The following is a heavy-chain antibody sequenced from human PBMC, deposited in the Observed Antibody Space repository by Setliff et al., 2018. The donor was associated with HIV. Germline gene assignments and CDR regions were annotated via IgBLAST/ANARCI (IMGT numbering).Heavy chain of an antibody. V-gene: IGHV1-2*06. CDR2: INPNSGPT. D-gene: IGHD1-26*01. CDR3: ARDFFGQRVGATLGY. Sequence: ASVKVSCKASGYTFTGYYIHWVRQAPGQGLEWMGRINPNSGPTNYAQKFQGRVTMTRDTSISTAYMGLSRLRSDDTAVYYCARDFFGQRVGATLGYWGQGTLVTVSS. J-gene: IGHJ4*02. CDR1: GYTFTGYY.